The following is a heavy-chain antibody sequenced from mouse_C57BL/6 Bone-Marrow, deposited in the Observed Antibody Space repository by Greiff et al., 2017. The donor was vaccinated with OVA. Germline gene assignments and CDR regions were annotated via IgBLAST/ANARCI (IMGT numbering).Heavy chain of an antibody. J-gene: IGHJ4*01. CDR3: ARSRRYCYAMDD. D-gene: IGHD1-1*01. Sequence: QVQLQQPGAELVKPGASVKLSCKASGYTFTSYWMHWVKQRPGQGLEWIGMIHPNSGSTNYNEKFKSKATLTVDKSSSTAYMQLSSLTSEDSAVYYCARSRRYCYAMDDWGQGTSVTVSS. CDR1: GYTFTSYW. V-gene: IGHV1-64*01. CDR2: IHPNSGST.